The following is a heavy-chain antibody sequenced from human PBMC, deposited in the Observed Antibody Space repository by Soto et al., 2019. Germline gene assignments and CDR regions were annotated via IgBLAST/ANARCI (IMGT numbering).Heavy chain of an antibody. CDR1: GYTFTSYY. Sequence: QVQLVQSGAEVKKPGASVKVSCKASGYTFTSYYMHWVRQAPGQGLEWMGIINPSGGSTSYAQKFQGRGTMTRDTSTSTVYMELSSLRSEDTAVYYCARDGTHYSNYEDGLGYFDYWGQGTLVTVSS. CDR3: ARDGTHYSNYEDGLGYFDY. D-gene: IGHD4-4*01. CDR2: INPSGGST. V-gene: IGHV1-46*03. J-gene: IGHJ4*02.